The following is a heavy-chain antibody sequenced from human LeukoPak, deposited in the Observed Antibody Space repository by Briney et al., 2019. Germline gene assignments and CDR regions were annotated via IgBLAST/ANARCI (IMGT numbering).Heavy chain of an antibody. V-gene: IGHV4-39*07. CDR3: ARDLGHNHAFDI. CDR2: IYYSGST. CDR1: GGSISSSSYY. Sequence: SESLSLTCTVSGGSISSSSYYWGWIRQPPGKGLEWIGSIYYSGSTYYNPSLKSRVTISVDTSKNQFSLKLSSVTAADTAVYYCARDLGHNHAFDIWGQGTMVTVSS. J-gene: IGHJ3*02.